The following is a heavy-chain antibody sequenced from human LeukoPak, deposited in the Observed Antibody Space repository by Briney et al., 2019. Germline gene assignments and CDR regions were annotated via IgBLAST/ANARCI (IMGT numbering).Heavy chain of an antibody. D-gene: IGHD2-2*01. Sequence: SETLSLTCAVSGGSISSYYWSWIRQPPGKGLEWIGSIYYTGSRYYNPSLKSRVTMSVDTSNNQFSLRMNSVTAADTAVYFCASRCTSTSCYDGAFDYWGQGTLVIVSS. CDR1: GGSISSYY. J-gene: IGHJ4*02. V-gene: IGHV4-59*04. CDR2: IYYTGSR. CDR3: ASRCTSTSCYDGAFDY.